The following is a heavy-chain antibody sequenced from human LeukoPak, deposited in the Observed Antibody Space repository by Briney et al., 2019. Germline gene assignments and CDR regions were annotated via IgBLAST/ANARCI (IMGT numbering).Heavy chain of an antibody. J-gene: IGHJ4*02. D-gene: IGHD3-3*01. V-gene: IGHV4-59*01. Sequence: PSETLSLTCTVSDGSISSYYWSWIRQPPGKGLEWIGYIYYSGSTNYNPSLKSRVTISVDASKNQFSLKLSSVTAADTAVYYCARHGRYDFWSGYYTGNDYWGQGTLVTVSS. CDR1: DGSISSYY. CDR3: ARHGRYDFWSGYYTGNDY. CDR2: IYYSGST.